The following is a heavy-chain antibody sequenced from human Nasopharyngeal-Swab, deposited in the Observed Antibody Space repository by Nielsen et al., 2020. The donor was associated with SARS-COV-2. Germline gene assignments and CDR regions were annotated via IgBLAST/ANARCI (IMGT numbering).Heavy chain of an antibody. D-gene: IGHD3-10*01. J-gene: IGHJ6*02. CDR2: ISHRGST. V-gene: IGHV4-59*13. CDR3: ARIDGWGAMDV. CDR1: GDSISPYF. Sequence: ETLSRTCTGAGDSISPYFWNWIRQPPGVGLEWIGYISHRGSTNDPPSLKSRVTISIDTSKKQLSLKLRSVTAADTAVYYCARIDGWGAMDVWGQGTTVTVSS.